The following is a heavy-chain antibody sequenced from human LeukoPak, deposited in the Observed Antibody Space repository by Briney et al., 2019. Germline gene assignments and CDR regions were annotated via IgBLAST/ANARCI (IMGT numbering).Heavy chain of an antibody. D-gene: IGHD4-11*01. CDR2: IDPGDSDT. CDR3: ARSTTANYFDP. CDR1: GYTFTNYW. Sequence: GESLKISCKGSGYTFTNYWIAWVRQMPGKGLEWMGIIDPGDSDTRYSPSFQGQVTVSADKSITTAYLQWSSLKASDTAMYYCARSTTANYFDPWGQGTLVTVSS. V-gene: IGHV5-51*01. J-gene: IGHJ4*02.